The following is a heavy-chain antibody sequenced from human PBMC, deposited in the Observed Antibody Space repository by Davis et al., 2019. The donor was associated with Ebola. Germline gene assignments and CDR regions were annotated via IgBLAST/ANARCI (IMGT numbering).Heavy chain of an antibody. Sequence: AASVKVSCKASGYTFTYRYLHWVRQAPGQALEWMGWITPFNGNTNYAQKFQDRVTITRDRSMSTAYMELSSLRSEDTAMYYCASGYSSSWYGMDVWGQGTTVTVSS. V-gene: IGHV1-45*02. CDR2: ITPFNGNT. CDR1: GYTFTYRY. J-gene: IGHJ6*02. D-gene: IGHD6-13*01. CDR3: ASGYSSSWYGMDV.